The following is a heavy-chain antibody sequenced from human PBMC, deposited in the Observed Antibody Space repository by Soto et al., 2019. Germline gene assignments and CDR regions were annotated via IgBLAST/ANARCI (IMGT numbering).Heavy chain of an antibody. CDR1: GFTFSSYG. Sequence: QVQLVESGGGVVQPGRSLRLSCAASGFTFSSYGMHWVRQAPGKGLEGVAVISSDGSNKYYADSVKGRVTICRDNSKHTLFLQMNSLRADDPAVYYCAKKRSPRGYSYGFNYYFYSAMDVWGRGTTVTVSS. D-gene: IGHD5-18*01. J-gene: IGHJ6*02. V-gene: IGHV3-30*18. CDR2: ISSDGSNK. CDR3: AKKRSPRGYSYGFNYYFYSAMDV.